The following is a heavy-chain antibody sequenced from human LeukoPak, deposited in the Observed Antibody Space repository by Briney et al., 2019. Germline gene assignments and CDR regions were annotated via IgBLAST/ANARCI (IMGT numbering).Heavy chain of an antibody. V-gene: IGHV3-64*01. D-gene: IGHD3-3*01. CDR2: ISSNGGST. CDR1: GFTFSSYA. Sequence: GGSLRLSCAASGFTFSSYAMSWVRQAPGKGLEWVSAISSNGGSTYYANSVKGRFTISRDNSKNTLYLQMGSLRAEDMAVYYCARDGGGIYDFWSGYSDAFDIWGQGTMVTVSS. J-gene: IGHJ3*02. CDR3: ARDGGGIYDFWSGYSDAFDI.